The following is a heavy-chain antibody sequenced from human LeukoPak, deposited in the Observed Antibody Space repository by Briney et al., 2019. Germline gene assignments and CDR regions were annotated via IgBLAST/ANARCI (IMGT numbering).Heavy chain of an antibody. V-gene: IGHV4-59*01. CDR2: IYYSGST. J-gene: IGHJ2*01. D-gene: IGHD5-18*01. CDR1: GGSLSSYY. Sequence: PSETLSLTCTVSGGSLSSYYWSWIRQPPGKGLEWIGYIYYSGSTNYNPSLKSRVTISVDTSKNQFSLKLSSVTAADTAVYYCARKSRIQLWLQNRYFDLWGRGTLVTVSS. CDR3: ARKSRIQLWLQNRYFDL.